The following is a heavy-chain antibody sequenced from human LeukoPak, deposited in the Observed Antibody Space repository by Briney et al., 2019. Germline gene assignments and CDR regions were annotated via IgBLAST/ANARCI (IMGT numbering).Heavy chain of an antibody. Sequence: GGSLRLSCAASGFTFSSYWMHWVRQAPGKGLVWVSRINSDGSSTSYADSVKGRFTISRDNAKNTLYLQMNSLRAEDTAVYYCAKGGTSDSSSWYYAEYFQHWGQGTLVTVSS. V-gene: IGHV3-74*01. CDR3: AKGGTSDSSSWYYAEYFQH. CDR1: GFTFSSYW. CDR2: INSDGSST. J-gene: IGHJ1*01. D-gene: IGHD6-13*01.